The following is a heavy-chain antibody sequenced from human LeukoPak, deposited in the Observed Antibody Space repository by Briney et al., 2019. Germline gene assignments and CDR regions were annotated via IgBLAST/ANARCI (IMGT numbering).Heavy chain of an antibody. Sequence: SETLSLTCTVSGGSISSYYWSWIRQPPGKGLEWIGYIYYSGSTNYNPSLKSRVTISVDTSKNQFSLKLSSVTAADTAVYYCARRYYGSGRRYNWFDPWGQGTLVTVSS. CDR1: GGSISSYY. CDR2: IYYSGST. CDR3: ARRYYGSGRRYNWFDP. J-gene: IGHJ5*02. V-gene: IGHV4-59*08. D-gene: IGHD3-10*01.